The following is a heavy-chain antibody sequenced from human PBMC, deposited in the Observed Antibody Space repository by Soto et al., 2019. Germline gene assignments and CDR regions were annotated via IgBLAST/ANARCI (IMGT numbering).Heavy chain of an antibody. CDR3: ARGGYCGGDWYGESYRGGGNWFDP. CDR1: GGTFSSYA. D-gene: IGHD2-21*02. Sequence: QVQLVQSGAEVKKPGSSVKVSCKASGGTFSSYAISWVRQAPGQGLEWMGGIIPIFGTANYAQKFQGRVTITADESTSTAYVELGSLRAEDTAVYYCARGGYCGGDWYGESYRGGGNWFDPWGQGTLVTVSS. CDR2: IIPIFGTA. J-gene: IGHJ5*02. V-gene: IGHV1-69*01.